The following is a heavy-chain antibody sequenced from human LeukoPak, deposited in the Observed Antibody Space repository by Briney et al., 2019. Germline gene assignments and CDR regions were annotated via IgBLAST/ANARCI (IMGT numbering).Heavy chain of an antibody. CDR3: AKSIGDGPQSAWYGMHG. CDR2: ISRSSAYK. V-gene: IGHV3-21*01. Sequence: PGGSLRLSSASSGFTLSNYAMNWVRQAPGKGLEWVSSISRSSAYKFYADSVKGRFTVSRDNTKNSLYLQMNSLRAGDTAIYYCAKSIGDGPQSAWYGMHGRGHGATVTVSS. CDR1: GFTLSNYA. J-gene: IGHJ6*02.